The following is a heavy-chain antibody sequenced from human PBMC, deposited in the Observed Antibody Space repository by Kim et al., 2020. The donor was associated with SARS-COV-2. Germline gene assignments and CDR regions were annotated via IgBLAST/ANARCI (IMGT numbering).Heavy chain of an antibody. J-gene: IGHJ6*02. D-gene: IGHD5-12*01. Sequence: SETLSLTCTVSGGSISSYYWSWIRQPPGKGLEWIGYIYYSGSTNYNPSLKSRVTISVDTSKNQFSLKLSSVTAADTAVYYCARALVDIVSNDYYGMDVWGQGTPVTVSS. CDR3: ARALVDIVSNDYYGMDV. CDR2: IYYSGST. CDR1: GGSISSYY. V-gene: IGHV4-59*13.